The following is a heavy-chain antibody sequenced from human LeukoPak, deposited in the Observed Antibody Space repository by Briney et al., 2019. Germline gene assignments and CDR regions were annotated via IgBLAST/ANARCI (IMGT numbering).Heavy chain of an antibody. D-gene: IGHD1-1*01. V-gene: IGHV4-59*11. CDR3: ARAGDAYYSAMDG. CDR2: MYYSGST. J-gene: IGHJ6*02. Sequence: SETLSLTCTVSGGSISSHYWSWIRQPPGKGLEWIGYMYYSGSTSYNPPLKSRVTISVDTSKTQFNLWLTAVTAADTAVYYCARAGDAYYSAMDGWGQGTTVTV. CDR1: GGSISSHY.